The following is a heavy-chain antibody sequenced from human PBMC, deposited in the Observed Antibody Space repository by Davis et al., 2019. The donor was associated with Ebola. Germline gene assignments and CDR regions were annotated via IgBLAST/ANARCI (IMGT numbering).Heavy chain of an antibody. CDR3: ARDPPNAMPLYYMDV. J-gene: IGHJ6*03. D-gene: IGHD2-2*01. V-gene: IGHV3-11*04. Sequence: PGGSLRLSCAASGITFSDYHMSWVRQAPGKGLEWIAYMSTTGATRYDADSVKGRFILSRDNAKNSLYLQMNSLRVEDTAVYFCARDPPNAMPLYYMDVWGNGTTVTVSS. CDR1: GITFSDYH. CDR2: MSTTGATR.